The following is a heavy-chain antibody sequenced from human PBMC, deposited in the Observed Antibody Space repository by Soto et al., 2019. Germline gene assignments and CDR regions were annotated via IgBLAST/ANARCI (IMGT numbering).Heavy chain of an antibody. V-gene: IGHV3-30*18. Sequence: QVQLVESGGGVVQPGRSLRLSCAASGFIFSNYGIHWVRQAPGKGLEWLALVSYDGSSVNYADSVKGRFTVSRDNSKNTLELQRNSLRADYTALNYWSKAERKTNGSTDTWGQGTRVTASS. J-gene: IGHJ5*02. D-gene: IGHD3-10*01. CDR3: SKAERKTNGSTDT. CDR2: VSYDGSSV. CDR1: GFIFSNYG.